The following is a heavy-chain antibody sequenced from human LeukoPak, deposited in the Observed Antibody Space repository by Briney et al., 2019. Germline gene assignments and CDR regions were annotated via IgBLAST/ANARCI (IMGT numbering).Heavy chain of an antibody. D-gene: IGHD3-10*01. J-gene: IGHJ3*02. Sequence: GGSLRLSCAASGFTFSSYGMHWVRQAPGKGLEWVAVISYDGSNKYYADSVKGRFTISRDNAKNSLYLQTNSLRAEDTAVYYCARETKRVGDAFDIWGQGTMVTVSS. CDR3: ARETKRVGDAFDI. CDR1: GFTFSSYG. V-gene: IGHV3-30*03. CDR2: ISYDGSNK.